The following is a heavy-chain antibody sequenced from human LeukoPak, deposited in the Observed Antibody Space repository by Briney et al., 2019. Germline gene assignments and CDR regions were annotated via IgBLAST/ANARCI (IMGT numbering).Heavy chain of an antibody. CDR3: ARGYWGPAVRSPKKYCFYYMDV. CDR1: GFTFSSYS. V-gene: IGHV3-21*04. D-gene: IGHD7-27*01. Sequence: GGSLRLSCAASGFTFSSYSMNWVRQAPGRGLEWVSSISSSSSYIYYADSVKGRFTISRDNAKNSLYLQMNSLRAEDTAVYYCARGYWGPAVRSPKKYCFYYMDVWGKGATVTVSS. J-gene: IGHJ6*03. CDR2: ISSSSSYI.